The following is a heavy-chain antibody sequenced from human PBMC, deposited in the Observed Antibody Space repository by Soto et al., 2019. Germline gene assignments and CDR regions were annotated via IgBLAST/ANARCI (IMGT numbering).Heavy chain of an antibody. CDR2: INPKSGDP. V-gene: IGHV1-2*02. Sequence: QVQLVQSGAEVKKPGDSVKVSCKTSGYTFTDYYMHWVRQAPGQGLEYMGGINPKSGDPNYVQKIQCRVTVTRDTSTSTVYMEVSRLTSDDTAVYYCASEDCRSSSCLKGFDYWGQGTLLIVSS. D-gene: IGHD2-15*01. CDR3: ASEDCRSSSCLKGFDY. J-gene: IGHJ4*02. CDR1: GYTFTDYY.